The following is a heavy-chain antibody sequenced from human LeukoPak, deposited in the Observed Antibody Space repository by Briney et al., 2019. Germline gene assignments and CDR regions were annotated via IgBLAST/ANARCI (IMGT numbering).Heavy chain of an antibody. D-gene: IGHD2-2*01. CDR1: GYTFTSYY. Sequence: WASVKVSCKASGYTFTSYYMHWVRQAPGQGLEWMGRIIPILGIANYAQKFQGRVTITADKSTSTAYMELSSLRSEDTAVYYCARSPFWGAPYQLQSGDWFDPWGQGTLVTVSS. CDR2: IIPILGIA. CDR3: ARSPFWGAPYQLQSGDWFDP. J-gene: IGHJ5*02. V-gene: IGHV1-69*02.